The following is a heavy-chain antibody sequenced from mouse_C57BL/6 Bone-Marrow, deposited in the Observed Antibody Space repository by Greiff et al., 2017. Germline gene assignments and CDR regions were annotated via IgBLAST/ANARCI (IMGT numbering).Heavy chain of an antibody. CDR1: GYTFTSYW. D-gene: IGHD2-3*01. CDR3: ASVGYDGYDVFAY. J-gene: IGHJ2*01. V-gene: IGHV1-55*01. Sequence: QVQLQQPGAELVKPGASVKMSCKASGYTFTSYWITWVKQRPGQGLEWIGDIYPGSGSTNYNEKFKSKATLTVDTSSSTAYMQLSSLTSEDSAVYSCASVGYDGYDVFAYWGQGTMLTVSA. CDR2: IYPGSGST.